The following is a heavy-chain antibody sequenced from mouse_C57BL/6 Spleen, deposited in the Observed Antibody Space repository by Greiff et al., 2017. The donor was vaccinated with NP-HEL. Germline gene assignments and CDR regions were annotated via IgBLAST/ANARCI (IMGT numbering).Heavy chain of an antibody. CDR3: ARSPDGYYFDY. CDR2: IYPGDGDT. V-gene: IGHV1-82*01. CDR1: GYAFSSSW. D-gene: IGHD2-3*01. J-gene: IGHJ2*01. Sequence: VQLQQSGPELVKPGASVKISCKASGYAFSSSWMNWVKQRPGKGLEWIGRIYPGDGDTNYNGKFKGKATLTADKSSSTAYMQLSSLTSEDSAVYFCARSPDGYYFDYWGQGTTLTVSS.